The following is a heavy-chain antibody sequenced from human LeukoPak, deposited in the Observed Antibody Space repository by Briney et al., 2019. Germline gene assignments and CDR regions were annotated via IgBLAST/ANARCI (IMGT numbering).Heavy chain of an antibody. CDR2: ISYSGGT. D-gene: IGHD6-19*01. V-gene: IGHV4-59*01. CDR1: GGSISRYY. J-gene: IGHJ4*02. CDR3: ARDGDNSGWYVFDY. Sequence: SETLSLTCTVSGGSISRYYWSWIRQPPGKGLEWIGYISYSGGTNYNPSHKSRVTISVDTSKNQHSLKLSSVTAADTAAYYCARDGDNSGWYVFDYWGQGNLVTVSS.